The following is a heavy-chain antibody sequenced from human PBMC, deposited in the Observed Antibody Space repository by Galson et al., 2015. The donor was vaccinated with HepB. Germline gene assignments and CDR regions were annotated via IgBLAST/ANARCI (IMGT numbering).Heavy chain of an antibody. D-gene: IGHD6-13*01. V-gene: IGHV1-69*13. Sequence: SVKVSCKASGGTFSSYAISWVRQAPGQGLEWMGGIIPIFGTANYAQKFQGRVTITADESTSTVYMELSTLKSEDTAVYYCAREERAAATNPADYWGQGTLVIVSS. CDR2: IIPIFGTA. CDR3: AREERAAATNPADY. J-gene: IGHJ4*02. CDR1: GGTFSSYA.